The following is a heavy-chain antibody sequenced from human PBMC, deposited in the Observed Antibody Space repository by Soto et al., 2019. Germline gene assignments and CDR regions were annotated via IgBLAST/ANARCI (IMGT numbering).Heavy chain of an antibody. D-gene: IGHD3-10*01. J-gene: IGHJ4*02. Sequence: GGSLRLSCAASGFTFSSYAMSWVRQAPGKGLEWVSAISGSGGSTYYADSVKGRFTISRDNSKNTLYLQMNSLRAEDTAVYYCAKGSNYYYGSGSSPDYWGQGTLVTVPQ. V-gene: IGHV3-23*01. CDR2: ISGSGGST. CDR1: GFTFSSYA. CDR3: AKGSNYYYGSGSSPDY.